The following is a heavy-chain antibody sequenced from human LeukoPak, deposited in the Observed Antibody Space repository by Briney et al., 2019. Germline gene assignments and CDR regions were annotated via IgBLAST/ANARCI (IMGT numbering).Heavy chain of an antibody. D-gene: IGHD6-6*01. V-gene: IGHV4-59*01. CDR1: GGSISSYY. CDR3: ARDRGIAARPGYYGMDV. CDR2: IYYRRST. J-gene: IGHJ6*02. Sequence: SETLSLTCTVSGGSISSYYWSWIRQPPGKGLEGIGYIYYRRSTNYNPSLKSRVTISVDTSPSKFSMRLSSVCAADTALYYCARDRGIAARPGYYGMDVWGQRTTVTVSS.